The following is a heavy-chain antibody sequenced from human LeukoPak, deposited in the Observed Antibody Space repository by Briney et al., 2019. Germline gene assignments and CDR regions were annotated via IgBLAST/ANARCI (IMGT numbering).Heavy chain of an antibody. CDR2: ISSSSSYI. CDR3: ATPGGYSSSSFDY. J-gene: IGHJ4*02. Sequence: GGSLRLSCAASGFTFSSYSMNWVRQAPGKGLEWVSSISSSSSYIYYADSVKSRFTISRDNSKNSLYLQMNSLRAEDTAVYYCATPGGYSSSSFDYWGQGTLVTVSS. V-gene: IGHV3-21*01. D-gene: IGHD6-6*01. CDR1: GFTFSSYS.